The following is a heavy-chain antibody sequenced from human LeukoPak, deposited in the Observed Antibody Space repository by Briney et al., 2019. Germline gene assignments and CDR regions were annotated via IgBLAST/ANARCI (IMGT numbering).Heavy chain of an antibody. CDR2: ISGSGGST. CDR3: AKDRPSCSGGSCYEEDYFDY. D-gene: IGHD2-15*01. V-gene: IGHV3-23*01. Sequence: GGSLRLSCAASGFTFSSYAMSWVRQAPGKGLEWVSAISGSGGSTYYADSVKGRFTISRDNSKNTLYLQMNSLRAEDTAVYYCAKDRPSCSGGSCYEEDYFDYWGQGTLVTVSS. J-gene: IGHJ4*02. CDR1: GFTFSSYA.